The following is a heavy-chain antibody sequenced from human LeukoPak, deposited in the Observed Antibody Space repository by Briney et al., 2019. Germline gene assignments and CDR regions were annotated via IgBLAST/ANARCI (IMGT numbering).Heavy chain of an antibody. CDR1: GFRFSDYW. D-gene: IGHD4-11*01. V-gene: IGHV3-74*01. Sequence: SGGSLRLSCVVSGFRFSDYWMHWVRKAPGKGLVWVSGIKTDGSDRRYADFVTGRFTISRDNAKNTLFLQMNSLRAEDTAVYYCTRDFLTVTTNDYWGQGTLVTVSS. CDR3: TRDFLTVTTNDY. CDR2: IKTDGSDR. J-gene: IGHJ4*02.